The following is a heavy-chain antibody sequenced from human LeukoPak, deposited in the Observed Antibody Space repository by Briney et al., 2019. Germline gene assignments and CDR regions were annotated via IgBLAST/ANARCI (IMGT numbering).Heavy chain of an antibody. CDR1: GFSLSSYG. V-gene: IGHV3-30*02. J-gene: IGHJ4*02. Sequence: PGGSLRLSCGASGFSLSSYGMNWVRQAPGKGLEWVAFIRYDGSNKYYADSAKGRFTISRDDSKNTLYLQMNSLRPEDTAVYYCAKDHRYCSGGSCYGADYWGQGTLVTVSS. D-gene: IGHD2-15*01. CDR2: IRYDGSNK. CDR3: AKDHRYCSGGSCYGADY.